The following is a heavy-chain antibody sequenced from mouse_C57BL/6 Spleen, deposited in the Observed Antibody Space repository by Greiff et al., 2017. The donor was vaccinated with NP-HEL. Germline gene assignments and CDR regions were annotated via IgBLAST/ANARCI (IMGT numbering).Heavy chain of an antibody. CDR2: IDPENGDT. Sequence: VQLKQSGAELVRPGASVKLSCTASGFNIKDDYMHWVKQRPEQGLEWIGWIDPENGDTEYASKFQGKATITADTSSNTAYLQLSSLTSEDTAVYYCTTGIDGYYGGYAVDYWGQGTSVTVSS. J-gene: IGHJ4*01. D-gene: IGHD2-3*01. CDR1: GFNIKDDY. V-gene: IGHV14-4*01. CDR3: TTGIDGYYGGYAVDY.